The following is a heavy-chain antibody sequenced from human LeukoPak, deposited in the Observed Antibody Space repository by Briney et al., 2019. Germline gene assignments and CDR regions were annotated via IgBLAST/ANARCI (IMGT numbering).Heavy chain of an antibody. D-gene: IGHD5-18*01. CDR3: ASGATAMANSGFDY. CDR2: ISYDGSNK. J-gene: IGHJ4*02. V-gene: IGHV3-30*01. CDR1: GFTFSSYA. Sequence: GGSLRLSCAASGFTFSSYAMHWVRQAPGMGLEWVAVISYDGSNKYYADSVKGRFTISRDNSKNTLYLQMNSLRAEDTAVYYCASGATAMANSGFDYWGQGTLVTVSS.